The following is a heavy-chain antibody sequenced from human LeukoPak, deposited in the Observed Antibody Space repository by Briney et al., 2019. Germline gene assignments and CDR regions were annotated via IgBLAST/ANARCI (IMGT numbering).Heavy chain of an antibody. D-gene: IGHD6-6*01. Sequence: PSETLSLTCTVSDDSISDYYRGWIRQPPGKGLEWIGYFYNSGRSTYNPSLKSRVTMSVDTSKNQFSLKLSSVTAADTAVYYCAISIAARDTYYYYYMDVWGKGTTVTVSS. CDR1: DDSISDYY. CDR2: FYNSGRS. CDR3: AISIAARDTYYYYYMDV. V-gene: IGHV4-59*12. J-gene: IGHJ6*03.